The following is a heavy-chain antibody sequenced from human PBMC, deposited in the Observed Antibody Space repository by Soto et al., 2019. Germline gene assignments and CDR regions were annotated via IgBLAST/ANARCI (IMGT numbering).Heavy chain of an antibody. J-gene: IGHJ4*02. Sequence: QVQLVESGGGVVQPGRSLRLSCAASGFTFSSYAMHWVRQAPGKGLEWVAVISYDGSNKYYADSVKGRFTISRDNSKNTLYLQMNSLRAEDTAVYYCARGPLIAVAGGFDYWGQGTLVTVCS. V-gene: IGHV3-30-3*01. CDR1: GFTFSSYA. CDR3: ARGPLIAVAGGFDY. CDR2: ISYDGSNK. D-gene: IGHD6-19*01.